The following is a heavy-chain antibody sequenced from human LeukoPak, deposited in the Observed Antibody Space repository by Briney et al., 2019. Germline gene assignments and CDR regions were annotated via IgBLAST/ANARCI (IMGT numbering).Heavy chain of an antibody. CDR1: GGSFSGYY. CDR3: ARFQDYYGSGDFDY. Sequence: SETLSLTCAVYGGSFSGYYWSWIRQPPGKGLEWIGEINHSGRTNYNPSLKSRVTISVDTSKNQFSLKLSSVTAADTAVYYCARFQDYYGSGDFDYWGQGTLVTVSS. D-gene: IGHD3-10*01. J-gene: IGHJ4*02. V-gene: IGHV4-34*01. CDR2: INHSGRT.